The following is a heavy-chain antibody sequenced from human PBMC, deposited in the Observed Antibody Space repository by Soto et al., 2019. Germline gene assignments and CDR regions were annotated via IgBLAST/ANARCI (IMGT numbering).Heavy chain of an antibody. J-gene: IGHJ6*02. CDR3: ARAGGSFSGGSCTQKYFYGMDV. V-gene: IGHV3-74*01. D-gene: IGHD2-15*01. Sequence: EVQLVESGGGLVQRGGSLRVSCAASGFTFSRFWMHWVRQAPGMGLVWVSRINSDGSSTNYADSVKGRFNIARANTKHRVYLQMNSLRVEDTAVYYCARAGGSFSGGSCTQKYFYGMDVWGQGTTVTVSS. CDR2: INSDGSST. CDR1: GFTFSRFW.